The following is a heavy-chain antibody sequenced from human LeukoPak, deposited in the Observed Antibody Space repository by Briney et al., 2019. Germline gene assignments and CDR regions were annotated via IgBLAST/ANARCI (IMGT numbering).Heavy chain of an antibody. D-gene: IGHD6-13*01. J-gene: IGHJ4*02. Sequence: GGSLRLSCAASGFTFNIYSMNWVRQAPGKGLEWASYISGDTTAIYYADSVKGRFTISRDNAKNSVYLQMNSLRDEDTAVYYCARVVSAAGISNPYDYWGQGTLVTVSS. CDR1: GFTFNIYS. V-gene: IGHV3-48*02. CDR3: ARVVSAAGISNPYDY. CDR2: ISGDTTAI.